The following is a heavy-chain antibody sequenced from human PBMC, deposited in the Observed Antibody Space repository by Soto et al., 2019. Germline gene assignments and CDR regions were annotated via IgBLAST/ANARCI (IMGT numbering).Heavy chain of an antibody. CDR2: INPNSGGT. V-gene: IGHV1-2*04. Sequence: GASVKVSCKVSGYTFTGCYMNWVRQAPGQGLEWMGWINPNSGGTNYEQKFQGWVTMTRDTSISTAYMELSRLRSDDTAVYYCARGGGIAVNYGMDVWGQGTTVTVSS. D-gene: IGHD6-19*01. CDR3: ARGGGIAVNYGMDV. CDR1: GYTFTGCY. J-gene: IGHJ6*02.